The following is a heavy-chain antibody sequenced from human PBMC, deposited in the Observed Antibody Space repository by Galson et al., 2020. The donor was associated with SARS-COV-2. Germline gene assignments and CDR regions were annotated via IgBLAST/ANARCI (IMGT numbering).Heavy chain of an antibody. J-gene: IGHJ3*01. D-gene: IGHD2-8*02. CDR1: GYSFTYRF. V-gene: IGHV1-45*02. Sequence: SVKASCKASGYSFTYRFLHWVRQAPGLAPEWMGWITSFNGKTNYAQNFQDRVTITSDRSLNTAYMELTSLKSEDTAMYYCTTPVCPGGVCYEHAGFDVWGQGTMVTVSS. CDR3: TTPVCPGGVCYEHAGFDV. CDR2: ITSFNGKT.